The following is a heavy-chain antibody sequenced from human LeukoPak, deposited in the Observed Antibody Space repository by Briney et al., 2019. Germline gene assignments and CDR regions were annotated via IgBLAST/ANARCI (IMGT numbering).Heavy chain of an antibody. CDR2: IHQDGSEK. Sequence: QAGRSLRLACAASGFTSSSYWMSWVRQAPGKGREWVANIHQDGSEKYYVDSVKGRFTISRDNAKDSVNLRMNSLRVEDTAVYYCAREPQPDYDSPDAFDIWGQGTLVTVSS. J-gene: IGHJ3*02. D-gene: IGHD3-22*01. CDR1: GFTSSSYW. CDR3: AREPQPDYDSPDAFDI. V-gene: IGHV3-7*01.